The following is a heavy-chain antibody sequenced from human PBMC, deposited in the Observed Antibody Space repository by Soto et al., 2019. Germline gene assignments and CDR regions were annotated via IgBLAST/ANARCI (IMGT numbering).Heavy chain of an antibody. CDR2: INPNSGGT. Sequence: GXSVKVSFKASGYTFTGYYMHWVRQAPGQGLEWMGWINPNSGGTNYAQKFQGRVTMTRDTSISTAYMELSRLRSDDTAVYYCAREIQLVPFFDYWGQGTLVTVSS. CDR3: AREIQLVPFFDY. J-gene: IGHJ4*02. V-gene: IGHV1-2*02. CDR1: GYTFTGYY. D-gene: IGHD6-13*01.